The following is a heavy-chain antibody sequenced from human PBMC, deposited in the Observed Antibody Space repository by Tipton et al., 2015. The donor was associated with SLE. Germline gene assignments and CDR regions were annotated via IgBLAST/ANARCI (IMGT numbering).Heavy chain of an antibody. V-gene: IGHV4-39*07. CDR3: ARHHCRRDVFDS. J-gene: IGHJ3*02. D-gene: IGHD2-21*01. Sequence: TLSLTCTVSGGSISSSSYYWGWIRQPPGKGLEWIGSIYYSGSTYYNPSLQSRVTISVDTTKNQFSLKLRSVTAADTAVYYCARHHCRRDVFDSWGQGTMVTVSS. CDR1: GGSISSSSYY. CDR2: IYYSGST.